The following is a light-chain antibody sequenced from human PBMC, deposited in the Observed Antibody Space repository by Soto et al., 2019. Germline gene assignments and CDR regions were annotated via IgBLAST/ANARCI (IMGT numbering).Light chain of an antibody. CDR3: SSYTSSSTPYA. J-gene: IGLJ1*01. CDR2: DVS. CDR1: SSDVGGYNY. V-gene: IGLV2-14*01. Sequence: QSVLTQPASVSGSPGQSITISCTGTSSDVGGYNYVSWYQQHPGKAPKLMIYDVSNRPSGVSNRFSGSKSGNTASLTISGLQAADEADYYCSSYTSSSTPYAFGTGTKVTVL.